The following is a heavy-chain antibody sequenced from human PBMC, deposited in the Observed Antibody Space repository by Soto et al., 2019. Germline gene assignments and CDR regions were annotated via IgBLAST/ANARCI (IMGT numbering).Heavy chain of an antibody. J-gene: IGHJ5*02. V-gene: IGHV1-69*13. CDR3: ARDLPMLGISGNWFDP. CDR2: IIPIFGTA. CDR1: GGTFSSYA. Sequence: SVKVSCKASGGTFSSYAISWVRQAPGQGLEWMGGIIPIFGTANYAQKFQGRVTITADESTSTAYMELSSLRSEDTAVYYCARDLPMLGISGNWFDPWGQGTLVTVSS. D-gene: IGHD3-10*02.